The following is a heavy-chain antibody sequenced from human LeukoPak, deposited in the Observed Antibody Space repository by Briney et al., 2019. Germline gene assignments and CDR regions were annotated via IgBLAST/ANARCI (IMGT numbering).Heavy chain of an antibody. V-gene: IGHV1-2*02. Sequence: ASVRVSCKASGYAFTGYYIHWVRQAPGQGLEWMGCINPNSGGAKFAQKFQGRVTMTSDTSISTAYMDLSSLRSDDTAVYYCAKGGYFESSGYGSWGQGTPVSVS. J-gene: IGHJ4*02. CDR1: GYAFTGYY. CDR2: INPNSGGA. CDR3: AKGGYFESSGYGS. D-gene: IGHD3-22*01.